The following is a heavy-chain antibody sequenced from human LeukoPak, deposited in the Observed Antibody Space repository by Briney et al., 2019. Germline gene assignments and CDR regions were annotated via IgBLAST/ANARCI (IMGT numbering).Heavy chain of an antibody. CDR1: GGSISSGGYY. CDR2: IYHSGST. Sequence: SQTLSLTCTVSGGSISSGGYYWSWIRQPPGKGLEWIGYIYHSGSTYYNPSLKSRVTISVDRSKNQFSLKLSSVTAADTAVYYCAKAPLVYCSGGSCHSDYWGQGTLVTVSS. D-gene: IGHD2-15*01. J-gene: IGHJ4*02. CDR3: AKAPLVYCSGGSCHSDY. V-gene: IGHV4-30-2*01.